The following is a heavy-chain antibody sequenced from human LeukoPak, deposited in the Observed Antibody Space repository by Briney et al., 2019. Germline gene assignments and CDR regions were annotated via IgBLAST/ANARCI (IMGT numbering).Heavy chain of an antibody. CDR2: INPNRGGT. CDR3: ATVEMATTHEISFDY. J-gene: IGHJ4*02. CDR1: GYTFTGYY. V-gene: IGHV1-2*02. Sequence: ASVTVSCKASGYTFTGYYMHWVRQAPGQGLEWMGWINPNRGGTNYAQKFQGRVTMTRDTSISTAYMELSRLRSDDTAVYYCATVEMATTHEISFDYWGQGTLVTVPS. D-gene: IGHD5-24*01.